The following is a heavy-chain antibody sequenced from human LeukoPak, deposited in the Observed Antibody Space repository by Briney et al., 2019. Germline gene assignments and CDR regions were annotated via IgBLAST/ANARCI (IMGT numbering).Heavy chain of an antibody. D-gene: IGHD5-24*01. Sequence: SETLSLTCTVSGGSISSYYWSWIRQPPGKGLEWIGYIYYSGSTNYNPSHKSRVTISVDTSKNQFSLKLSSVTAADTAVYYCARGWLPDTFDYWGQGTLVTVSS. J-gene: IGHJ4*02. CDR2: IYYSGST. CDR3: ARGWLPDTFDY. V-gene: IGHV4-59*01. CDR1: GGSISSYY.